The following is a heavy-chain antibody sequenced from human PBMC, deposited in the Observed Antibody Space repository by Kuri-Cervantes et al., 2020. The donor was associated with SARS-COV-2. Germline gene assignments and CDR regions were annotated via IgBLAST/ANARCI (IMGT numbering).Heavy chain of an antibody. CDR3: ARARYYGSGSYTGPFDP. CDR1: GFTFDDYA. V-gene: IGHV4-34*01. D-gene: IGHD3-10*01. Sequence: GSLRLSCAASGFTFDDYAMHWVRQAPGKGLEWIGEINHSGSTNYNPSLKSRVTVSVDTSKNQFSLKLSSVPAADTAVYYCARARYYGSGSYTGPFDPWGQGTLVTVSS. J-gene: IGHJ5*02. CDR2: INHSGST.